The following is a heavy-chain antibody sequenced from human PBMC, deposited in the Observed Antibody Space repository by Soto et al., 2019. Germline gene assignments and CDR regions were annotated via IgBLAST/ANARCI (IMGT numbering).Heavy chain of an antibody. Sequence: GGSLRLSCAASGFTLSIYAMHWVRQAPNKGLEWVAVISYDGSNKYYADSVKGRFTISRDNAKNSLYLRMNSLRDEDTAVYHCARTIAAAGGRRYFDLWGRGTLVTVSS. V-gene: IGHV3-30-3*01. CDR2: ISYDGSNK. J-gene: IGHJ2*01. CDR3: ARTIAAAGGRRYFDL. CDR1: GFTLSIYA. D-gene: IGHD6-13*01.